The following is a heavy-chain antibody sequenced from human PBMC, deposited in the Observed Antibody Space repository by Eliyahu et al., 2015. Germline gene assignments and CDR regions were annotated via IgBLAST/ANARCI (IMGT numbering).Heavy chain of an antibody. CDR1: GDSXSGSSGA. J-gene: IGHJ4*02. CDR2: TYYNSKWYY. CDR3: ARGWLRSHFDF. V-gene: IGHV6-1*01. D-gene: IGHD5-12*01. Sequence: QVQVQQSGPGLVRPSQXLSXTXXXSGDSXSGSSGAWXWIRXSPSRGLAWLGRTYYNSKWYYDYAVSVRSRITITPDTSKNLLSLHLNSVTPEDTAVYYCARGWLRSHFDFWGQGTLVTVSS.